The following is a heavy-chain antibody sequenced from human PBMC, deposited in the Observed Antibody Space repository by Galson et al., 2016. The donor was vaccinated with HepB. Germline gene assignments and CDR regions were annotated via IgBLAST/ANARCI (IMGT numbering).Heavy chain of an antibody. CDR3: ARRAAVGVGVPLPHWFFDL. CDR2: ISRSSSTI. J-gene: IGHJ2*01. CDR1: GFTFSSYS. Sequence: SLRLSCAASGFTFSSYSMSWVRQAPGGGLEGVSYISRSSSTIYYADSVKGRFTISRDKAKNSLYLQMNSLRAEDTAVYYCARRAAVGVGVPLPHWFFDLWGRGTLVTVSS. V-gene: IGHV3-48*01. D-gene: IGHD1-26*01.